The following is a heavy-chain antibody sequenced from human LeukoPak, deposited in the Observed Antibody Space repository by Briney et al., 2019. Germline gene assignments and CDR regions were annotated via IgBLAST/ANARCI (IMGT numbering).Heavy chain of an antibody. V-gene: IGHV3-66*01. J-gene: IGHJ6*02. CDR2: IYSGGST. D-gene: IGHD6-13*01. Sequence: GGSLRLSCAASGFTVSSNYMSRVRQAPGKGLEWVSVIYSGGSTYYADSVKGRFTISRDNSKNTLYLQMNSLRAEDTAVYYCAREGPYSSSWFLHYYGMDVWGQGTTVTVSS. CDR3: AREGPYSSSWFLHYYGMDV. CDR1: GFTVSSNY.